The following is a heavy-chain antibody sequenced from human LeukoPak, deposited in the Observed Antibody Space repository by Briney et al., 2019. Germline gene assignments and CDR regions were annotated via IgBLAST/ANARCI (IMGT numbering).Heavy chain of an antibody. CDR2: IKHGASEK. Sequence: PGGSLRLSCAASGFTFSSYWMSWVRQAPGKGLEWVANIKHGASEKYYVDSVEGRFTISRDDAKNSLYLVMNSLRVEDTAVYYCARGYGSGSYTPTKNWGQGVLVTVSS. CDR3: ARGYGSGSYTPTKN. V-gene: IGHV3-7*04. D-gene: IGHD3-10*01. CDR1: GFTFSSYW. J-gene: IGHJ4*02.